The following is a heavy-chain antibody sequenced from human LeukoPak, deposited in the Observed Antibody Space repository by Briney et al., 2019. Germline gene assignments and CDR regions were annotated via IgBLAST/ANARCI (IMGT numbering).Heavy chain of an antibody. CDR2: MNQDGSEK. CDR1: GFTFSSYW. D-gene: IGHD2-15*01. Sequence: PGGSLRLSCAASGFTFSSYWMTWVRQAPGKGLEWVANMNQDGSEKYYVDSVKGRFTISRDNAKNSLYLQMNSLRAEDTAVYYCARDAALYRLFDYWGQGNLVTVSS. V-gene: IGHV3-7*01. J-gene: IGHJ4*02. CDR3: ARDAALYRLFDY.